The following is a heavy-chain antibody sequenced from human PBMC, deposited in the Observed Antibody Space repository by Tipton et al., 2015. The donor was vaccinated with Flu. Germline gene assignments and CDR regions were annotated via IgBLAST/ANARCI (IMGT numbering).Heavy chain of an antibody. D-gene: IGHD3-22*01. CDR1: GGSISSYY. CDR2: IYYSGST. CDR3: ARGEYYYESSCSCPKMDFFDY. J-gene: IGHJ4*02. V-gene: IGHV4-59*01. Sequence: TLSLTCTVSGGSISSYYWSWIRQPPGKGLEWIGHIYYSGSTNYNPSLKSRVTISVDTSKSQFSLKLSSVTAADTAVYYCARGEYYYESSCSCPKMDFFDYWGQGTLLTVSS.